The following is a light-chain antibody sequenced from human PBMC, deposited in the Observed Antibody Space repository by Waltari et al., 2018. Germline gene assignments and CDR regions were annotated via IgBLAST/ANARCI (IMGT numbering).Light chain of an antibody. CDR1: KIGGSS. CDR2: YVS. Sequence: SYVLTQPPSVSVAPGETASITCGGDKIGGSSVPWYQQTPGQAPVLVIFYVSDRPSGIPARFSGSNSGNTATLTITSVEAGDEARYYCQVWHADIDPGVFGTGTEVTVL. V-gene: IGLV3-21*04. J-gene: IGLJ1*01. CDR3: QVWHADIDPGV.